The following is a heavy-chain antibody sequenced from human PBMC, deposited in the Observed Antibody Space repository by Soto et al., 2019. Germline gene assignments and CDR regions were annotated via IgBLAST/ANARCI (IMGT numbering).Heavy chain of an antibody. D-gene: IGHD5-18*01. Sequence: QVQLVQSGSELKKPGASVKVSCKASGYTFTSYAMNWVRQAPGQGLEWMGWINTNTGNPTYAQGFTGRFVFSLDTSVSTGYSEIFRLKGEETAVYYCARDFPDFDETAMAPPPGYYYYMDVWGKGTTVTVSS. J-gene: IGHJ6*03. CDR1: GYTFTSYA. V-gene: IGHV7-4-1*01. CDR3: ARDFPDFDETAMAPPPGYYYYMDV. CDR2: INTNTGNP.